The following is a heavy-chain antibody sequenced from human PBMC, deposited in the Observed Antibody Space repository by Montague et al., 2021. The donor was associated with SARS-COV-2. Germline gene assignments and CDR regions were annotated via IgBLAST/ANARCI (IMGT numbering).Heavy chain of an antibody. CDR3: ARPRGVGTYDI. CDR2: IYYSGTT. D-gene: IGHD7-27*01. J-gene: IGHJ3*02. CDR1: GDSITNTRYF. Sequence: SETLSLTCNVSGDSITNTRYFWGWIRQPPGKGLEWIGTIYYSGTTYYNPSLKSRVTISVDTSKNQFSLNLSSVTAADTAVYYCARPRGVGTYDIWGQGTMVTVSS. V-gene: IGHV4-39*01.